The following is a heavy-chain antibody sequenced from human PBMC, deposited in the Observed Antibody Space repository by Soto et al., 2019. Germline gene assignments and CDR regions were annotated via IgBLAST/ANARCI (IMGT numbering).Heavy chain of an antibody. D-gene: IGHD3-10*01. J-gene: IGHJ6*02. CDR1: GFTFSDSY. CDR2: ISGSSGYT. V-gene: IGHV3-11*06. CDR3: AKDRGGYGPPDV. Sequence: QEQLVESGGGLVKPGGSLRLSCAASGFTFSDSYMSWVHQAPGKGLEWVAYISGSSGYTGYADSVKGRFTISRDNAKNSLYLQMNSLRAEDTAVYYCAKDRGGYGPPDVWGQGTTVTVSS.